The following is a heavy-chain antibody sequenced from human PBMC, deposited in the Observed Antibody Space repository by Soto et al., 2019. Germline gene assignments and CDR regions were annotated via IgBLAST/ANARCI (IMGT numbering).Heavy chain of an antibody. CDR2: ISGSGGST. D-gene: IGHD6-13*01. J-gene: IGHJ4*02. V-gene: IGHV3-23*01. CDR3: AKDSSGYSSSWYLGRRHPPEFDY. CDR1: GFTFSSYA. Sequence: GGSLRLSCAASGFTFSSYAMSWVRQAPGKGLEWVSAISGSGGSTYYADSVKGRFTISRDNSKSTLYLQMNSLRAEDTAVYYCAKDSSGYSSSWYLGRRHPPEFDYWGQGTLVTVSS.